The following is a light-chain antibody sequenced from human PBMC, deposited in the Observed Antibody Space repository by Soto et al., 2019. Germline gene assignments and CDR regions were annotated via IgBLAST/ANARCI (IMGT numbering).Light chain of an antibody. CDR3: QQYGSSPRT. CDR1: QNVSSN. J-gene: IGKJ1*01. CDR2: GAS. V-gene: IGKV3-20*01. Sequence: DIVMTQSPATLSVSPGERATLSCRASQNVSSNLAWYQQKPGQAPRLLIYGASSRATGIPDRFSGSGSGTDFTLTISRLEPEDFAVYYCQQYGSSPRTFGQGTKVDIK.